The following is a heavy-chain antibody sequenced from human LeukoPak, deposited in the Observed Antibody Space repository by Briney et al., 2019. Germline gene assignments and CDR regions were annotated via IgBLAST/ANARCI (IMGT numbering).Heavy chain of an antibody. D-gene: IGHD4-17*01. V-gene: IGHV3-21*01. CDR1: GFTFSSYS. J-gene: IGHJ6*02. Sequence: GGSLRLSCAASGFTFSSYSMNRVRQAPGKGLEWVSSISSSSSYIYYADSVKGRFTISRDNAKNSLYLQMNSLRAEDTAVYYCARDQDGDYQMNPYYYYGMDVWGQGTTVTVSS. CDR2: ISSSSSYI. CDR3: ARDQDGDYQMNPYYYYGMDV.